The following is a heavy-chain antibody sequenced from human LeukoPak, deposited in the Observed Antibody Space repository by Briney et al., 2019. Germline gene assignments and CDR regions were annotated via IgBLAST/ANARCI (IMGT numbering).Heavy chain of an antibody. D-gene: IGHD5-24*01. CDR3: ARDQSFEMDAFDV. J-gene: IGHJ3*01. CDR2: VSDNGST. V-gene: IGHV4-34*01. CDR1: GGSFKNHF. Sequence: SETLSLTCAVYGGSFKNHFWTWIRQAPGKGLEWVGEVSDNGSTVFNPSLESRITISVDTSKKQFSLRVNSVTVADAAVYYCARDQSFEMDAFDVWGQGTMVTVSS.